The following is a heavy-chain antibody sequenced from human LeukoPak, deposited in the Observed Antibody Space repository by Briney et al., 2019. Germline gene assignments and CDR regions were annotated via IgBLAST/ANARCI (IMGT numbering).Heavy chain of an antibody. CDR3: ARLFNPGIAAAGNWFDP. V-gene: IGHV4-59*01. D-gene: IGHD6-13*01. J-gene: IGHJ5*02. Sequence: SETLSLTCTVSGGSISSYYWSWIRQPPGKGLEWIGYIYYSGSTNYSPSLKSRVTISVDTSKNQFSLKLSSVTAADTAVYYCARLFNPGIAAAGNWFDPWGQGTLVTVSS. CDR2: IYYSGST. CDR1: GGSISSYY.